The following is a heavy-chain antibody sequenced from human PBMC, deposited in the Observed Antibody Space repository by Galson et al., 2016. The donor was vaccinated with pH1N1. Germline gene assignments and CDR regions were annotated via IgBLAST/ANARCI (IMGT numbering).Heavy chain of an antibody. J-gene: IGHJ6*02. V-gene: IGHV3-11*06. CDR2: VSSTSTYT. CDR3: ARDESSDFWSGLYGTDV. CDR1: GFTFSDYY. Sequence: LRLSCAASGFTFSDYYMSWIRQAPGKGLEWISYVSSTSTYTKYADSVEGRFTISRDNAKNSLYLQMSSLRAEDTAVYYCARDESSDFWSGLYGTDVRGLGTTVTVSS. D-gene: IGHD3-3*01.